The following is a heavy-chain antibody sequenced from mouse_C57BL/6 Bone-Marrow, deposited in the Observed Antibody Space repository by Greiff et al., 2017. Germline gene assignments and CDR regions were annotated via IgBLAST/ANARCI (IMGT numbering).Heavy chain of an antibody. CDR1: GYTFTDYN. Sequence: VQLQQSGPELVKPGASVKIPCKASGYTFTDYNMDWVKQSHGKSLEWIGDITPNNGGTIYNQKFKGKATLTVDKSSSTAYMELRSLTSEDTAVYYCARDSSGYFAYWGQGTLVTVSA. CDR2: ITPNNGGT. D-gene: IGHD3-2*02. V-gene: IGHV1-18*01. J-gene: IGHJ3*01. CDR3: ARDSSGYFAY.